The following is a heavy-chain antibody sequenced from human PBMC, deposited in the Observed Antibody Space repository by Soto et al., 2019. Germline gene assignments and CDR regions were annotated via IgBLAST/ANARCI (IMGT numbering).Heavy chain of an antibody. CDR2: IYNSGST. CDR3: ARDGYYDSSGYYYDY. Sequence: TSETLSLTCTVSGGSISSSSYYWGWIRQPPGKGLEWIGSIYNSGSTYYNPSLKSRVTISVDKSKNQFSLKLSSVTAADTAVYYCARDGYYDSSGYYYDYWGQGTLVTVSS. J-gene: IGHJ4*02. D-gene: IGHD3-22*01. V-gene: IGHV4-39*07. CDR1: GGSISSSSYY.